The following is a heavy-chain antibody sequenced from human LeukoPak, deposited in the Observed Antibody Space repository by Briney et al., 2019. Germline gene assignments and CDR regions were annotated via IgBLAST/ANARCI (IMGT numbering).Heavy chain of an antibody. CDR1: GFTFSNYW. J-gene: IGHJ4*02. CDR2: IKQDGSEK. CDR3: ARDRQIAY. Sequence: PGGSLRLSCAASGFTFSNYWLTWVRQAPGQGLEWVANIKQDGSEKHYVDSVKGRFTISKDNAKNSLYLQMNSRRAEDTAVYYCARDRQIAYWGQGTLVTVSS. V-gene: IGHV3-7*01.